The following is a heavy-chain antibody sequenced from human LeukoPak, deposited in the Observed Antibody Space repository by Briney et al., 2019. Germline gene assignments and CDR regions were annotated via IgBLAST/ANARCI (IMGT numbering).Heavy chain of an antibody. Sequence: GGSLRLSCAASGFTFSSYSMNWVRQAPGKGLEWVSYIGGSNSAIHYADSVKGRFTVSRDNAKNSLYLQMNSLRDEDTAVYYCARVVRGIGAHFDYWGQGTLVTVSS. D-gene: IGHD6-13*01. CDR2: IGGSNSAI. CDR3: ARVVRGIGAHFDY. CDR1: GFTFSSYS. V-gene: IGHV3-48*02. J-gene: IGHJ4*02.